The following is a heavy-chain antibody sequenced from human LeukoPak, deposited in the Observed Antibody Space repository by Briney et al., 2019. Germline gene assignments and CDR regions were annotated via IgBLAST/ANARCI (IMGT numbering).Heavy chain of an antibody. Sequence: AGSLRLSCAASAFTFSSYSMNWVSQAPGKGLEWVSSIISSSGYIYYADSVKGRFTISRDNAKNSLYLQMNSLTAEDTAVYYCASSVVVVAATGVWGQGTLVTVSS. CDR1: AFTFSSYS. V-gene: IGHV3-21*01. CDR2: IISSSGYI. D-gene: IGHD2-15*01. CDR3: ASSVVVVAATGV. J-gene: IGHJ4*02.